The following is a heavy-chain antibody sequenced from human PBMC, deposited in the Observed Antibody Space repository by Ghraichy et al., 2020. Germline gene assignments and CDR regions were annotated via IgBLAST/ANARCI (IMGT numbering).Heavy chain of an antibody. Sequence: GGSLRLSCAASGFTFSSYAMNWVRQAPGKGLEWLSAIGGSAGSTNFADAVRGRFTISRDNSKNTVYLQINSLRVEDAAVCYCAKDARGSGTHCDYWGQGTLVTVSS. D-gene: IGHD3-10*01. J-gene: IGHJ4*02. CDR2: IGGSAGST. V-gene: IGHV3-23*01. CDR1: GFTFSSYA. CDR3: AKDARGSGTHCDY.